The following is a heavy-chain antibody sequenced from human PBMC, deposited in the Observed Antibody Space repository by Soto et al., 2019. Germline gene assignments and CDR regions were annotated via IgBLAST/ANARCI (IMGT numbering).Heavy chain of an antibody. Sequence: GGSLRLSCTASGFTFGDYAMSWFRQAPGKGLEWVGFIRSKAYGGTTEYAASVKGRFTISRDDSKSIAYLQMNSLKTEDTAVYYCTRELRSDIVVVVAAPAHAFDIWGQGTMVTVSS. D-gene: IGHD2-15*01. V-gene: IGHV3-49*03. CDR2: IRSKAYGGTT. CDR3: TRELRSDIVVVVAAPAHAFDI. CDR1: GFTFGDYA. J-gene: IGHJ3*02.